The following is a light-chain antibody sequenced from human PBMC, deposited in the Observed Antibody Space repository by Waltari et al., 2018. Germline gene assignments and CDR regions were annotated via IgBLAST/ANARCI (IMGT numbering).Light chain of an antibody. J-gene: IGKJ1*01. Sequence: EIVMTQSPATLSVSPGERAHLSCRASQSVSSNLAWYQQKPGQAPRLLIYGASTRATGIPARFSGSGSGTEFTLTISSLQSEDFAVYYCQQYNSWPPWTFGQGTKVEIK. CDR1: QSVSSN. V-gene: IGKV3-15*01. CDR2: GAS. CDR3: QQYNSWPPWT.